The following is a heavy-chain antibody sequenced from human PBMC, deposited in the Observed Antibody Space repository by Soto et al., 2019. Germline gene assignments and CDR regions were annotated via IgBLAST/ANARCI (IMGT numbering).Heavy chain of an antibody. J-gene: IGHJ2*01. D-gene: IGHD4-17*01. CDR3: ASSPYGDSTGYFDL. CDR1: GFTFSSYA. V-gene: IGHV3-30-3*01. CDR2: ISYDGSNK. Sequence: QVQLVESGGGVVQPGRSLRLSCAASGFTFSSYAMHWVRQAPGKGLEWVAVISYDGSNKYYADSVKGRFTISRDNSKNTLYLQMNSLRAEDTAVYYCASSPYGDSTGYFDLWVRGALVTVSS.